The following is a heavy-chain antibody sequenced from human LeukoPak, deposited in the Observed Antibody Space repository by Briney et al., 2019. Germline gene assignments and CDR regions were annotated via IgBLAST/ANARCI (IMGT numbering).Heavy chain of an antibody. CDR3: VRHGESGRHHAYFDY. CDR2: IYYSGST. Sequence: SETLSLTCTVSGGSISSYYWSWIRQPPGKGLEWIGYIYYSGSTNYNSSIKSRVTISVDTSKNQFSLKVTSVTAGDTAIYYCVRHGESGRHHAYFDYWGHGALVTVSS. J-gene: IGHJ4*01. V-gene: IGHV4-59*08. D-gene: IGHD3-10*01. CDR1: GGSISSYY.